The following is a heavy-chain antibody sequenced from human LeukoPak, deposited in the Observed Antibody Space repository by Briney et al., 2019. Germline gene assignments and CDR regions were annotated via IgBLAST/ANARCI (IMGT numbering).Heavy chain of an antibody. J-gene: IGHJ3*02. V-gene: IGHV1-24*01. CDR3: ATGWILTGWVAFDI. Sequence: ASVKVSCKVSGYTLTELSMHWVRQAPGKGLEWMGGFDPEDGETIYAQKFQGRVTMTEDTSTDTAYMELSSLRSEDTAVYYCATGWILTGWVAFDIWGQGTMVTVSS. CDR1: GYTLTELS. D-gene: IGHD3-9*01. CDR2: FDPEDGET.